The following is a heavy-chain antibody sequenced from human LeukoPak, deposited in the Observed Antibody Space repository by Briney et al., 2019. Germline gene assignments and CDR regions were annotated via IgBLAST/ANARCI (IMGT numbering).Heavy chain of an antibody. CDR1: GFTFSSYS. D-gene: IGHD3-9*01. J-gene: IGHJ3*02. CDR3: ARELRYFDWPNDAFDI. CDR2: ISSSSSYI. V-gene: IGHV3-21*01. Sequence: GGSLRLSCAASGFTFSSYSMNWVRQAPGKGLEWVSSISSSSSYIYYADSVKGRFTISRDNAKNSLYLQMNSLRAEDTAVYYCARELRYFDWPNDAFDIWGQGTMFTVSS.